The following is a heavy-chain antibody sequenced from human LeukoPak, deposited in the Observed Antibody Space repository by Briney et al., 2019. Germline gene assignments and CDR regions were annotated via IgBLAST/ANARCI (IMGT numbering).Heavy chain of an antibody. V-gene: IGHV4-59*01. J-gene: IGHJ4*02. CDR1: GGSISSYY. CDR3: ARGERPAGAPIDY. D-gene: IGHD2-2*01. CDR2: IYYSGST. Sequence: SETLSLTCTVSGGSISSYYWSWIRQPPGKGLEWIGYIYYSGSTNYNPSLKSRVTISVDTSKNQFSLKLSSVTAADTAVYYCARGERPAGAPIDYWGQGTLVTVSS.